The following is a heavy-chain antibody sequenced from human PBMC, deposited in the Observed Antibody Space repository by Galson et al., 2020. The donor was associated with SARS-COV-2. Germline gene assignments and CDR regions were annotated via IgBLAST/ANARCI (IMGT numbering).Heavy chain of an antibody. CDR2: ISGSGDTT. CDR1: GFTFSRYA. Sequence: GGSLRLSCAASGFTFSRYAMNWVRQAPGEGLEWVPAISGSGDTTHYAGSVKGRFTISRDNSKNTLYMQMNSVRAEDTAVYYCAKRLYNSSQSETRGMDVWGQGATGTVSS. CDR3: AKRLYNSSQSETRGMDV. D-gene: IGHD6-13*01. V-gene: IGHV3-23*01. J-gene: IGHJ6*02.